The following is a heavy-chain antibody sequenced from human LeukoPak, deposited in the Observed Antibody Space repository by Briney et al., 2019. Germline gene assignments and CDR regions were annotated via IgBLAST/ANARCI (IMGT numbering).Heavy chain of an antibody. CDR2: ISLNSGSI. CDR1: GFTFDDYA. Sequence: PGGSLRLSCAASGFTFDDYAMHWVRQAPGKGLEWVSGISLNSGSIGYADSVKGRFTISRDNAKNSLYLQMNSLRAEDTALYYCAKEEDGYRYWGQGTLVTVSS. CDR3: AKEEDGYRY. V-gene: IGHV3-9*01. D-gene: IGHD5-18*01. J-gene: IGHJ4*02.